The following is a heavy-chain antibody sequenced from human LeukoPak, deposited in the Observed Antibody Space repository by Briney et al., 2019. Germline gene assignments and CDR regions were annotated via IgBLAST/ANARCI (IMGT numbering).Heavy chain of an antibody. CDR3: ARMTTGHDY. Sequence: SETLSLTCGVSGTSFISYYWSWIRQTPGKGLEWIGEVNHSGYTNMNPSLKSRVTISVDASKNQFSLRMNTVTAADTAVYFCARMTTGHDYWGQGTLVTVSS. CDR2: VNHSGYT. CDR1: GTSFISYY. D-gene: IGHD4-17*01. J-gene: IGHJ4*02. V-gene: IGHV4-34*01.